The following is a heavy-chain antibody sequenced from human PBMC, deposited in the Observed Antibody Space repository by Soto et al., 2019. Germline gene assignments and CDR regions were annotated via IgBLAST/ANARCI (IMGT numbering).Heavy chain of an antibody. CDR3: AKVHMTTVTTKLIDY. CDR1: GFTFSSYG. CDR2: ISYDGSNK. Sequence: SLRLSCAASGFTFSSYGMHWVRQAPGKGLEWVAVISYDGSNKYYADSVKGRFTISRDNSKNTLYLQMNSLRAEDTAVYYCAKVHMTTVTTKLIDYWGQGTLVTVSS. J-gene: IGHJ4*02. V-gene: IGHV3-30*18. D-gene: IGHD4-17*01.